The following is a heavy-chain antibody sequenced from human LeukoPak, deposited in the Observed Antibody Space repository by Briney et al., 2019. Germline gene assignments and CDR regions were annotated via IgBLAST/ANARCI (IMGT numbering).Heavy chain of an antibody. D-gene: IGHD3-10*01. CDR2: INSDGSRT. CDR3: VRDEYGSESC. J-gene: IGHJ4*02. V-gene: IGHV3-74*01. Sequence: GGSLRHSCAASGFTFSNYWMHWVRQAPGKGLVWVSRINSDGSRTTYADSVKGRFTISRDNAKNTLYLQMNSLRAEDTAVYYCVRDEYGSESCWGQGTLVTVSS. CDR1: GFTFSNYW.